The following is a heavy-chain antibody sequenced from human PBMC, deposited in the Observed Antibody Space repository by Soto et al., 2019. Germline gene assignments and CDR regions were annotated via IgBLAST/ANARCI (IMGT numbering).Heavy chain of an antibody. V-gene: IGHV3-23*01. CDR2: IGGSGASI. CDR3: ARSVRPLSWFGP. J-gene: IGHJ5*02. D-gene: IGHD3-10*01. Sequence: EVQLLESGGAVVQPGGSLRLSCATSGFPFSAFAMSWVRHAPGKGLEWVSGIGGSGASIYYADSVKGRFTISRDKSKNTGYLQMNTLRAEDTAFYYCARSVRPLSWFGPWGQGTLGTVS. CDR1: GFPFSAFA.